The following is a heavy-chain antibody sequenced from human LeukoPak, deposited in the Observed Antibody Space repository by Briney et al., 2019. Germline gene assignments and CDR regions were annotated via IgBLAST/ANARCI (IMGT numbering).Heavy chain of an antibody. V-gene: IGHV4-4*09. Sequence: PSETLSLTCTVSGVSISSYYCSWIRQPPGKGLEWIGYISTSGSTDYSPSLKSRVTISVGRSKNQCSLNLSSVTAADTAVYYCARHDEGSGWYRSYIDLWGRGTLVIVSS. CDR2: ISTSGST. D-gene: IGHD6-19*01. CDR3: ARHDEGSGWYRSYIDL. CDR1: GVSISSYY. J-gene: IGHJ2*01.